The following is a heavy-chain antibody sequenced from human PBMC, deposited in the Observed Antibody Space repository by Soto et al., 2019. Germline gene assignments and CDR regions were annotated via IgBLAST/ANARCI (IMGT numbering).Heavy chain of an antibody. CDR2: INYSGST. Sequence: NPYLTCTVKGGSLKHPHYYWSGIRQHSGKGLEWIGNINYSGSTNYNPSLKGRVTISLDTSKNHFPLKLNSVTEADTATYYCTRDAPLWLGELAQWGQG. CDR3: TRDAPLWLGELAQ. CDR1: GGSLKHPHYY. D-gene: IGHD3-10*01. J-gene: IGHJ4*02. V-gene: IGHV4-31*03.